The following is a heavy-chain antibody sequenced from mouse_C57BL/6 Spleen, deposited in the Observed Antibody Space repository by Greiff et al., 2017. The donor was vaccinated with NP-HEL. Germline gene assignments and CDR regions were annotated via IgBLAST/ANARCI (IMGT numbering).Heavy chain of an antibody. CDR2: ISDGGSYT. Sequence: EVKLVESGGGLVKPGGSLKLSCAASGFTFSSYAMSWVRQTPEKRLEWVATISDGGSYTYYPDNVKGRFTISRDNAKNNLYLQMSHLKSEDTAMYYCARDRGLPYFDYWGQGTTLTVSS. CDR3: ARDRGLPYFDY. V-gene: IGHV5-4*01. CDR1: GFTFSSYA. D-gene: IGHD2-4*01. J-gene: IGHJ2*01.